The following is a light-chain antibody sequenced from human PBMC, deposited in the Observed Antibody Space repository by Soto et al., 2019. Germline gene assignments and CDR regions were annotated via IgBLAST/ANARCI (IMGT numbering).Light chain of an antibody. Sequence: DIQMTQSPSSLSASVGDSVTITCQASQGISKFLNWYQQKPGKAPKLLIFDASDLETGVPSRFSGHRSGTDFSFTISSLQPEDIATYYCQQYDNYPLTFGGGTKVEIK. V-gene: IGKV1-33*01. J-gene: IGKJ4*01. CDR3: QQYDNYPLT. CDR1: QGISKF. CDR2: DAS.